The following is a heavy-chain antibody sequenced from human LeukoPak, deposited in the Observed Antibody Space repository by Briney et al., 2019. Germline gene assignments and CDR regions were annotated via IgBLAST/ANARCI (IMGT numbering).Heavy chain of an antibody. CDR2: IKQDGSEK. Sequence: GSLRLSCAASGFTFSSYWMSWVRQAPGKGLEWVANIKQDGSEKYYVDSVKGRFTISRDNAKNSLYLQMNSLRAEDTAVYYCARLAWFGELLWGDDAFDIWGQGTMVTVSS. J-gene: IGHJ3*02. D-gene: IGHD3-10*01. V-gene: IGHV3-7*01. CDR3: ARLAWFGELLWGDDAFDI. CDR1: GFTFSSYW.